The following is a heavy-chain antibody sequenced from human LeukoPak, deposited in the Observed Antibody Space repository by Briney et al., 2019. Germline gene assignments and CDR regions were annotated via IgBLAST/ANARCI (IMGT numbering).Heavy chain of an antibody. CDR2: IYYSGST. CDR1: GGSISSYY. Sequence: PSETLSLTCTVSGGSISSYYWSWIRQPPGKGLEWTGYIYYSGSTNYNPSLKSRVTISVDTSKNQFSLKLSSVTAADTAVYYCARVLYYGDYYFDYWGQGTLVTVSS. J-gene: IGHJ4*02. CDR3: ARVLYYGDYYFDY. D-gene: IGHD4-17*01. V-gene: IGHV4-59*01.